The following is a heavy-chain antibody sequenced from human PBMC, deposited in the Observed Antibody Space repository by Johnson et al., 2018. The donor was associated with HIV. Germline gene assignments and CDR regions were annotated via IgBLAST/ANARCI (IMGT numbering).Heavy chain of an antibody. Sequence: VQLVESGGGLVQPGGSLRLSCAASGFTVSSYYMSWVRQAPGKGLEWVSFLFSGGSTYYADSVTGRFTISRDNSKNTLSLQMNSLRAEDTTVYYCARACRDGYTGDDFDIWGQGTMVTVYS. V-gene: IGHV3-66*01. CDR2: LFSGGST. J-gene: IGHJ3*02. CDR1: GFTVSSYY. D-gene: IGHD5-24*01. CDR3: ARACRDGYTGDDFDI.